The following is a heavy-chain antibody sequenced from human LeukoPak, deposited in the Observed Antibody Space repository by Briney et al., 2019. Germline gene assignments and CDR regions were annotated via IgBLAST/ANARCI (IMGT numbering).Heavy chain of an antibody. CDR2: ISASGGST. D-gene: IGHD3-3*01. Sequence: GGSLRLSCVGFGFTFDSYGMSWVRQAPGKGLEWVSDISASGGSTYYADSVKGRFTISRDNSKNTLSLQMNRLSAEDTAVYYCAKGSGSYGQDLYSWGQGTLVTVAS. CDR1: GFTFDSYG. CDR3: AKGSGSYGQDLYS. V-gene: IGHV3-23*01. J-gene: IGHJ4*02.